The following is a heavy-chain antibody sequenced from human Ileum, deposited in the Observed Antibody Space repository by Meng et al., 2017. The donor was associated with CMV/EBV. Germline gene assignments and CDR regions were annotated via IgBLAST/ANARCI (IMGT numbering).Heavy chain of an antibody. CDR1: GFTFSSYA. CDR3: AKDVAQHCSATYLGAH. CDR2: ISYDGGTT. Sequence: GGSLRLSCAASGFTFSSYAMSWVRQAPGEGLEWVSSISYDGGTTYYADSVKGRFTISRDNSKSTLYLQMNSLSAEDMPVYFCAKDVAQHCSATYLGAHWGQGTLVTVSS. V-gene: IGHV3-23*01. J-gene: IGHJ4*02. D-gene: IGHD3-10*02.